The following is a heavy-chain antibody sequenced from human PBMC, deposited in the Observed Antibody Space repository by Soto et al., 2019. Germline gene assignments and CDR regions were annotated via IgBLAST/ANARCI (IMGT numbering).Heavy chain of an antibody. CDR1: GGSLSDYY. CDR3: PRVRDEYKVGNV. V-gene: IGHV4-34*01. CDR2: IHPSGST. J-gene: IGHJ6*02. D-gene: IGHD1-26*01. Sequence: QVQLQQWGAGLLKPSETLSLTCAVSGGSLSDYYWPWIRQSPGKGLEWIGEIHPSGSTYYNPSLRSRVTISIDRSKNQFSLKLSSLTAADTAVYYCPRVRDEYKVGNVWGHGTTVTVSS.